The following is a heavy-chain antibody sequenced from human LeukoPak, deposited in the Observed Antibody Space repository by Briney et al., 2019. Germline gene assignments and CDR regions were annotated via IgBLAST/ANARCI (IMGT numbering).Heavy chain of an antibody. D-gene: IGHD5-12*01. V-gene: IGHV4-59*01. CDR2: IYYSGST. CDR1: GGSISSYY. J-gene: IGHJ4*02. CDR3: ARGDDYKSTLFDY. Sequence: SETLSLTCTVSGGSISSYYWSWIRQPPGKGLEWIGYIYYSGSTNYNPSLKSRVTISVDTSKNQFSLKLTSATAADTAVYYCARGDDYKSTLFDYWGQGTLVTVSS.